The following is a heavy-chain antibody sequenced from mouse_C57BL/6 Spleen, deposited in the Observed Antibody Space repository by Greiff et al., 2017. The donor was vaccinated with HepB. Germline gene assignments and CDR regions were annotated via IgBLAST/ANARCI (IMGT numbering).Heavy chain of an antibody. CDR1: GYAFSSSW. CDR2: IYPGDGDT. Sequence: QVQLQQSGPELVKPGASVKISCKASGYAFSSSWMNWVKQRPGKGLEWIGRIYPGDGDTNYNGKFKGKATLTADNTSSTAYMQLSSLTSEDSAVYFCARYSSYAMDYWGQGTSVTVSS. V-gene: IGHV1-82*01. J-gene: IGHJ4*01. CDR3: ARYSSYAMDY.